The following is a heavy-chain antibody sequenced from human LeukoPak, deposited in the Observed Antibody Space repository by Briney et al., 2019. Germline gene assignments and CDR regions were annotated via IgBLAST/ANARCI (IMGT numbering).Heavy chain of an antibody. D-gene: IGHD5-24*01. CDR2: VYPGDTDT. Sequence: GAPMQSSSAASVISITTYWIGWLREIRGKGLEGMGIVYPGDTDTKYSPSFQGQVTNSADKSISNAYLQWSSVKASDTAMYYCAGLPRTEMGAFDIWGQGTMVTVSS. J-gene: IGHJ3*02. CDR3: AGLPRTEMGAFDI. CDR1: VISITTYW. V-gene: IGHV5-51*01.